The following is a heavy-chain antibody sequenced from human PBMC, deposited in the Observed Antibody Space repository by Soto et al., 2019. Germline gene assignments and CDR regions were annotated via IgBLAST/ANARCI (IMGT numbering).Heavy chain of an antibody. D-gene: IGHD3-9*01. CDR1: GFTFSSYG. CDR2: ISYDGSNK. V-gene: IGHV3-30*18. J-gene: IGHJ5*02. CDR3: AKSYFDWLLSADP. Sequence: QVQLVESGGGVVQPGRSLRLSCAASGFTFSSYGMHWVRQAPGKGLEWVAVISYDGSNKYYADSVKGRFTISRDNSKNTLYLQMNSLRAEDTAVYYCAKSYFDWLLSADPWGQGTLVTVSS.